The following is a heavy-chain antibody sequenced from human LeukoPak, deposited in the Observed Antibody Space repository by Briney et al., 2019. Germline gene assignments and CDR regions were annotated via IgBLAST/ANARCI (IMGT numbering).Heavy chain of an antibody. CDR1: GYTFTGYY. V-gene: IGHV1-2*02. D-gene: IGHD2-2*02. CDR2: INPNSGGT. Sequence: AASVKVSCKASGYTFTGYYMHWVRQAPGQRLKWIGWINPNSGGTNYAQKFQGRVTMSRDTSIGTAYMELSRLRSDDTAVYYCARVDTVVVPAGITWFDPWGQGTLVTVSS. CDR3: ARVDTVVVPAGITWFDP. J-gene: IGHJ5*02.